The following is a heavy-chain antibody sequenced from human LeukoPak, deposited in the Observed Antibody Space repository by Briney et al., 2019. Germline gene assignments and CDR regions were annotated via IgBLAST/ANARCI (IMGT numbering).Heavy chain of an antibody. CDR3: ARTTEGGYTYGYFYYYYMAV. V-gene: IGHV4-59*01. D-gene: IGHD5-18*01. CDR1: GGSISSYY. Sequence: SETLSLTCTVSGGSISSYYWSWIRQPPGKGLEWIGYIYYSGSTNYNPSLKSRVTISVDTSKNQFSLKLSSVTAADTAVYYCARTTEGGYTYGYFYYYYMAVWGKGTTVPISS. J-gene: IGHJ6*03. CDR2: IYYSGST.